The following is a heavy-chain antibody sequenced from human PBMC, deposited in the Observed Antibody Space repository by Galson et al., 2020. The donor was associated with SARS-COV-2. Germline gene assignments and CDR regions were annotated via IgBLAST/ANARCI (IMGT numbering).Heavy chain of an antibody. D-gene: IGHD2-15*01. J-gene: IGHJ5*02. CDR1: GYTLTELS. V-gene: IGHV1-24*01. Sequence: ASVKVSCKVSGYTLTELSMHWVRQAPGKGLEWMGGFDPEDGETTYAQKFQGRVTMTEDTSTDTAYMELSSLRSEDTAVYYCATAPVVVVAGRYNWFDPWGQGTLVTVSS. CDR2: FDPEDGET. CDR3: ATAPVVVVAGRYNWFDP.